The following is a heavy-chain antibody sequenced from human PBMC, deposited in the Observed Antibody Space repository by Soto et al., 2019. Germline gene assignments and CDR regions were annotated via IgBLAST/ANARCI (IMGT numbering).Heavy chain of an antibody. CDR1: GGTFSSYT. CDR2: IIPILGIA. J-gene: IGHJ5*02. Sequence: GASVKVSCKASGGTFSSYTISWVRQAPGQGLEWMGRIIPILGIANYAQKFQGRVTITADKSTSTAYMELSSLRSEDTAVYYCARAKDIVVVPAAIVNRDCFDPWGQGTLVTVSS. CDR3: ARAKDIVVVPAAIVNRDCFDP. V-gene: IGHV1-69*02. D-gene: IGHD2-2*01.